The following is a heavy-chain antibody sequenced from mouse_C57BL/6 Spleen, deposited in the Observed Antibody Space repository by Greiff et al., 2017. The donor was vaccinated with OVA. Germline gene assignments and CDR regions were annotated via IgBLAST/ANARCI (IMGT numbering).Heavy chain of an antibody. CDR1: GFNIKDYY. Sequence: VQLKQSGAELVKPGASVKLSCTASGFNIKDYYMHWVKQRTEQGLEWIGRIDPEDGETKYAPKFQGKAIITADTSSNTAYLQLSSLTSEDTAVYYGAGVITTVVGRDFDYGGQGTTLTVSS. CDR2: IDPEDGET. D-gene: IGHD1-1*01. V-gene: IGHV14-2*01. CDR3: AGVITTVVGRDFDY. J-gene: IGHJ2*01.